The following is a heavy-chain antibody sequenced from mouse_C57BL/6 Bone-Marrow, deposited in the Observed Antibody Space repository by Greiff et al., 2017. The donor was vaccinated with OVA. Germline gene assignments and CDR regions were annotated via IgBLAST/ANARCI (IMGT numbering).Heavy chain of an antibody. D-gene: IGHD1-1*01. J-gene: IGHJ4*01. CDR1: GYTFTNYW. V-gene: IGHV1-63*01. CDR2: IYPGGGYT. CDR3: ARRIYYGSSYPYAMDY. Sequence: VKLVESGAELVRPGTSVKMSCKASGYTFTNYWIGWAKQRPGHGLEWIGDIYPGGGYTNYNEKFKGKATLTADKSSSTAYMQFSSLTSEDSAIYYCARRIYYGSSYPYAMDYWGQGTSVTVSS.